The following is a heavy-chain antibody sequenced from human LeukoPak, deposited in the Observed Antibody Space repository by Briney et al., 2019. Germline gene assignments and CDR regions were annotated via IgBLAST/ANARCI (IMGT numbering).Heavy chain of an antibody. V-gene: IGHV1-69*13. Sequence: VASVKVSCKASGGTFSSYAISWVRQAPGQGLEWMGGIIPIFGTANYAQKFQGRVTITADESTSTAYMELSSLRSEDTAVYYCARDRALSGSYYFDYWGQGTLVTVSS. CDR1: GGTFSSYA. CDR2: IIPIFGTA. D-gene: IGHD1-26*01. J-gene: IGHJ4*02. CDR3: ARDRALSGSYYFDY.